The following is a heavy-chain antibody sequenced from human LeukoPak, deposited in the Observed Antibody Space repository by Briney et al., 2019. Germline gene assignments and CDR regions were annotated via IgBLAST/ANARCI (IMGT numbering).Heavy chain of an antibody. CDR1: GFTFSSYA. D-gene: IGHD5-12*01. Sequence: GGSLRLSCAASGFTFSSYAMHWVRQAPGKGLEWVAVISYDGSNKYYADSVKGRFTISRDNSKNTLYLQMNSLRAEDTAVYYCARGWIRGWFDPWGQGTLVTVSS. CDR3: ARGWIRGWFDP. J-gene: IGHJ5*02. CDR2: ISYDGSNK. V-gene: IGHV3-30-3*01.